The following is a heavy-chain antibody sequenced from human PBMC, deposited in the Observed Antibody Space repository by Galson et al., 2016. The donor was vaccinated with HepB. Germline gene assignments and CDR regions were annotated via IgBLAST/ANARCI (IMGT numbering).Heavy chain of an antibody. Sequence: SVKVSCKASGYLFSTYFIHWVRQAPGQGLEWMGLFNPSRGSTTYAQKLQGRVTMSGDTSTGTFYMELSSLTSEGTAMYYCARRSAGGSEAFLDYWGQGTLVTVSS. V-gene: IGHV1-46*01. D-gene: IGHD6-19*01. CDR3: ARRSAGGSEAFLDY. J-gene: IGHJ4*02. CDR1: GYLFSTYF. CDR2: FNPSRGST.